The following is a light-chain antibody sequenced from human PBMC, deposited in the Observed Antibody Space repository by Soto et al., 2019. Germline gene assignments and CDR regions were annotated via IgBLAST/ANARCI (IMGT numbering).Light chain of an antibody. Sequence: DIQMTQSPSTLSASVGDIVTITCRASQTISTWMAWYQQKPGKAPKLLVYDASTLQSGVASRFSGSGSGTEFTLTISSLQPDDFATYYCQKYNSYSLNFGGGTKVDIK. CDR3: QKYNSYSLN. CDR2: DAS. V-gene: IGKV1-5*01. CDR1: QTISTW. J-gene: IGKJ4*01.